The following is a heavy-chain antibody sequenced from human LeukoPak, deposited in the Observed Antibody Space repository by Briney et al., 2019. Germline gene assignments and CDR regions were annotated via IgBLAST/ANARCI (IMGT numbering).Heavy chain of an antibody. V-gene: IGHV4-59*01. D-gene: IGHD2-2*01. CDR1: GGSISSYY. J-gene: IGHJ6*03. CDR2: IYYSGST. CDR3: ARGTDIVVVPADYYYMDV. Sequence: SETLSLTCTVSGGSISSYYWSWIRQPPGKGLEWIGYIYYSGSTNYNPSLKSRVTISVDTSKNQFSLKLSSVTAADTAVYYCARGTDIVVVPADYYYMDVWGKGTTVTVSS.